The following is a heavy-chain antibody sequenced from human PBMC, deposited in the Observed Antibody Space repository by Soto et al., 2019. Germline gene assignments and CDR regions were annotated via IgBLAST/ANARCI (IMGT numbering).Heavy chain of an antibody. J-gene: IGHJ4*02. V-gene: IGHV3-64D*06. CDR1: GFTFSSYS. CDR2: ISSNGGST. D-gene: IGHD3-10*01. CDR3: VKARGVGNMVRGVIPPLY. Sequence: PXGSLRLSFSASGFTFSSYSMHWVRQAPGKGLEYVSAISSNGGSTYYADSVKGRFTISRDNSKNTLYLQMSSLRAEDTAVYYCVKARGVGNMVRGVIPPLYWGQGTLVTVSS.